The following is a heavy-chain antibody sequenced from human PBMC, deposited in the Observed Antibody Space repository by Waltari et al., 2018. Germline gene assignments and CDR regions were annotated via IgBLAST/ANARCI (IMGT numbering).Heavy chain of an antibody. Sequence: EVQLVESGGGLLQPGGSLRLSCAVSGFTVSTHYISWVRQAPGKGLEWVSVIYTGGDTYYADSVKGRFSISRDNSKNTLYLQMNSLRVEDTAIYYCARGWIGTTSLGHDGMDVWGQGTTVTVSS. CDR2: IYTGGDT. CDR3: ARGWIGTTSLGHDGMDV. D-gene: IGHD4-17*01. CDR1: GFTVSTHY. V-gene: IGHV3-53*01. J-gene: IGHJ6*02.